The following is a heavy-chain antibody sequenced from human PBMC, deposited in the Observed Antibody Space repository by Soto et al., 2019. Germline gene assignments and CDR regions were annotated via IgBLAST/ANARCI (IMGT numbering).Heavy chain of an antibody. Sequence: PGGSLRLSCAASGFTFSIYWIHWVRQAPGKGLVWVSRINSDGSSTNYADSVKGRFTISRDNAKNTLFLQMNSLRAEDTAVYYCARDRWGGGRDMDVWGQGTTVTVSS. V-gene: IGHV3-74*01. D-gene: IGHD3-10*01. CDR2: INSDGSST. CDR3: ARDRWGGGRDMDV. CDR1: GFTFSIYW. J-gene: IGHJ6*02.